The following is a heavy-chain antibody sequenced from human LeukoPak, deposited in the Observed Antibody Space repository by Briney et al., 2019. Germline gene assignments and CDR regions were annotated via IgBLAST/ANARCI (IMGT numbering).Heavy chain of an antibody. D-gene: IGHD3-16*01. CDR1: GYTFTGYF. CDR2: INPNNGFT. Sequence: GASVKVSCKASGYTFTGYFLHWVRQAPGQGLEWMGWINPNNGFTNYTQKFKGRVTMTRDTSSSTAYMELNRLTSDDTAVFYCARGWGSLYHFDYWGQGTLVTVSS. V-gene: IGHV1-2*02. J-gene: IGHJ4*02. CDR3: ARGWGSLYHFDY.